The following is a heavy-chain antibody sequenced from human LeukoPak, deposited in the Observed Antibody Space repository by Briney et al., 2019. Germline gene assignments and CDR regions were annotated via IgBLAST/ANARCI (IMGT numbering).Heavy chain of an antibody. V-gene: IGHV1-2*02. D-gene: IGHD6-19*01. CDR2: TNPNSGAT. CDR3: ARDWSSGLIDY. CDR1: GYTFSGYY. Sequence: GASVKVSCKASGYTFSGYYIHWVRQAPGQGLEWMGWTNPNSGATNNAQKFQGRVTLSRDTSISTAYMELSKLRSDDTAVYYCARDWSSGLIDYWGQGTLVTVSS. J-gene: IGHJ4*02.